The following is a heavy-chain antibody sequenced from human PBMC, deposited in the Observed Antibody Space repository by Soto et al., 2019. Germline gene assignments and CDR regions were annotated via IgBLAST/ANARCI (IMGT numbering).Heavy chain of an antibody. CDR3: ARNKRSAGRGLDY. J-gene: IGHJ4*01. CDR2: IWYDGSNK. Sequence: PGGSLRLSCAASGFTFSSYGMHWVRQAPGKGLEWVAVIWYDGSNKYYADSVKGRFTISRDNSKNTLYLQMNSLRAEDTAVYYCARNKRSAGRGLDYWGHGTLVNVSS. V-gene: IGHV3-33*01. CDR1: GFTFSSYG.